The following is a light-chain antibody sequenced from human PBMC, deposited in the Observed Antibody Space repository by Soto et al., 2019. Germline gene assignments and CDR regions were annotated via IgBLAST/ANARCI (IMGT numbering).Light chain of an antibody. CDR3: QQYGSSGT. J-gene: IGKJ1*01. Sequence: EVVMTQSPATLSVSPGEGVTLSCRASQSVSSSYLAWYQQKPGQAPRLLIYGASSRATGIPDRVSGSGSGTDFTLTISRLEPEDFAVYYCQQYGSSGTFGQGTKVDI. CDR1: QSVSSSY. CDR2: GAS. V-gene: IGKV3-20*01.